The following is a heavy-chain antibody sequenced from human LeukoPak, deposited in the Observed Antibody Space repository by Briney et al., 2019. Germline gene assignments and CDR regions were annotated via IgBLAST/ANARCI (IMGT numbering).Heavy chain of an antibody. J-gene: IGHJ4*02. D-gene: IGHD3-22*01. CDR1: GITLSNYG. Sequence: GGSLRLSCAVSGITLSNYGMSWVRQAPGKGLEWVAGISDSGGKTNYADSVKGRFTISRDNPKNTLYLQMNSPRAEDTAVYFCAKRGVVIRVILVGFHKEAYYFDSWGQGALVTVSS. CDR2: ISDSGGKT. CDR3: AKRGVVIRVILVGFHKEAYYFDS. V-gene: IGHV3-23*01.